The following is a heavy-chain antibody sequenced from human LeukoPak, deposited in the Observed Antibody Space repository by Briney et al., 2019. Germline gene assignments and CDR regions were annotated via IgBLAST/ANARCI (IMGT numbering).Heavy chain of an antibody. V-gene: IGHV5-51*01. CDR1: GYTFSNHY. J-gene: IGHJ4*02. D-gene: IGHD3-22*01. CDR3: ARPRDSSGYTLDY. Sequence: GESLKISCKGSGYTFSNHYIGWVRQMPGKGLEWMGITYPGDSDTRYSPSFQGQVTISADKSISTAYLQWSSLKASDTAMYYCARPRDSSGYTLDYWGQGTLVTVSS. CDR2: TYPGDSDT.